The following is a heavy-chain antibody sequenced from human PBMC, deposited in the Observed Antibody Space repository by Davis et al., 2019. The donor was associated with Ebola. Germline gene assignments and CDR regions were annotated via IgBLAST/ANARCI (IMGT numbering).Heavy chain of an antibody. CDR2: INSDGSST. Sequence: GESLKLSCAASGFTFSSYWMHWVRQAPGKGLVWVSRINSDGSSTSYADSVKGRFTISRDNSKNTLYLQMNSLRAEDTAVYYCAKAQECSSTTCYAFDIWGQGTMVTVSS. CDR1: GFTFSSYW. J-gene: IGHJ3*02. CDR3: AKAQECSSTTCYAFDI. D-gene: IGHD2-2*01. V-gene: IGHV3-74*01.